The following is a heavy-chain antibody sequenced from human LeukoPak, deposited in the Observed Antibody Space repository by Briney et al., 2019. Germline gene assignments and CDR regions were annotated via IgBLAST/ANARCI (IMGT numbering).Heavy chain of an antibody. V-gene: IGHV3-30*18. Sequence: GGPLRLSCTASGFTFSSYGMHWVPQAPGKGLEWVAVISYDGSNKYYADSVKGRFPISRDNSKNTLYLQMNSLRAEDTAVYYCAKDSYCSSTSCYAGGYYYYYGMDVWGQGTTVTVSS. CDR1: GFTFSSYG. CDR2: ISYDGSNK. D-gene: IGHD2-2*01. J-gene: IGHJ6*02. CDR3: AKDSYCSSTSCYAGGYYYYYGMDV.